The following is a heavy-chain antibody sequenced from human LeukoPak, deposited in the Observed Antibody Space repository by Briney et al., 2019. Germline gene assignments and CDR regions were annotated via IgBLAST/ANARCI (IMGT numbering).Heavy chain of an antibody. CDR1: GGSFSGYY. Sequence: PSETLSLTCAVSGGSFSGYYWNWIRQPPGKGLEWIGEINHSGRTKYNPSLKSRVTISVDTSKNQCSLIMSPVTAADTAVYYCVRAQFQRDYWGQGTPVSVSS. V-gene: IGHV4-34*01. D-gene: IGHD5-24*01. J-gene: IGHJ4*02. CDR3: VRAQFQRDY. CDR2: INHSGRT.